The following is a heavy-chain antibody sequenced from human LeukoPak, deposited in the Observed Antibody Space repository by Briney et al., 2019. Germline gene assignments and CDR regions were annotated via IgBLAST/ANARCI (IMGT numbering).Heavy chain of an antibody. CDR2: IRSDGSNK. J-gene: IGHJ4*02. V-gene: IGHV3-30*02. CDR3: ARSAAAGRIVATFGY. Sequence: GGSLRLSCAGSGFSFSSYGMHWVRQAPGKGLEWMAFIRSDGSNKYYADSVKGRLTISRDNSKNTLYLQMNSLRAEDTAVYYCARSAAAGRIVATFGYWGQGTLVIVSS. CDR1: GFSFSSYG. D-gene: IGHD5-12*01.